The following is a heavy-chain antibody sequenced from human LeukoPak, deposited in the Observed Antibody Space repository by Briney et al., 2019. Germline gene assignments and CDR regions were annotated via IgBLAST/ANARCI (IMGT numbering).Heavy chain of an antibody. J-gene: IGHJ4*02. CDR1: GFTFSSYA. CDR3: ARHDSFIPF. D-gene: IGHD2-21*01. V-gene: IGHV3-23*01. Sequence: GGSLRLSCAASGFTFSSYAMSWGRQAAGKGLEWVSGISDTGRRTYYTDSVKGRFTISRDDSKKTVYLQMDTLRAEDTAIYFCARHDSFIPFWGQGTLVTVSS. CDR2: ISDTGRRT.